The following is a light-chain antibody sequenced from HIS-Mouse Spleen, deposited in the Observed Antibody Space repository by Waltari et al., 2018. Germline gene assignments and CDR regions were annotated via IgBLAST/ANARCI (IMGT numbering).Light chain of an antibody. Sequence: QSVLTQPPSASGTPGQRVTISCSGSSSNIGSNTVNWYQQLPGTAPKLLIYSNNQRPSGVPDRFSGSTSGTSASLAISGLKSEDEADYYCAAWDDSLNGVVFGGGTKLTVL. CDR2: SNN. CDR3: AAWDDSLNGVV. CDR1: SSNIGSNT. J-gene: IGLJ2*01. V-gene: IGLV1-44*01.